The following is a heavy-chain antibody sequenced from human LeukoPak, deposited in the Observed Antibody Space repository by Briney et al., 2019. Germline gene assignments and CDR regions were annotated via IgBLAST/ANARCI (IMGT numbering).Heavy chain of an antibody. D-gene: IGHD4-17*01. Sequence: GGSLRLSCAASGFTLSNAWMSCVRPAPGRGREWVGCIKSKTDGGTTDYAATVKGRFTISRDDSKNTLYLQMNSLKTEDTAVYYCTTDPLGYGDYGPYYYYGMDVWGQGTTVTVSS. J-gene: IGHJ6*02. CDR3: TTDPLGYGDYGPYYYYGMDV. CDR2: IKSKTDGGTT. V-gene: IGHV3-15*01. CDR1: GFTLSNAW.